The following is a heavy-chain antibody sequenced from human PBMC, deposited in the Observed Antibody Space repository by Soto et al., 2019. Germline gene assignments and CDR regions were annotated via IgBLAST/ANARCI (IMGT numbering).Heavy chain of an antibody. D-gene: IGHD4-17*01. CDR1: GFSFGSDYYR. V-gene: IGHV4-30-4*01. Sequence: PSETLSLTCSVSGFSFGSDYYRWSWLRQTPGKGLEWIGYIYHSGSTFYNPSLRSRVTLSLDTSKNQFSLKLSSVNAADTAIYYCAREMTTAAYYFDFWGQGTLVTVSS. J-gene: IGHJ4*02. CDR2: IYHSGST. CDR3: AREMTTAAYYFDF.